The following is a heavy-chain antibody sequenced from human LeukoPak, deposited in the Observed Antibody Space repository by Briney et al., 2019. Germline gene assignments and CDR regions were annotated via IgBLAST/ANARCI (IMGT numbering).Heavy chain of an antibody. CDR3: AKSGAGAEFYCLDS. J-gene: IGHJ4*02. CDR2: ISGRGVNT. Sequence: QPGGSLRLSCAASGFTFTSYVMTWVRQAPGKGLEWVSAISGRGVNTYFADSVKGRFTISRDNSQNTLYLQMNSLSAEDTAVYYCAKSGAGAEFYCLDSWGQGTLVTVSS. D-gene: IGHD2-8*02. CDR1: GFTFTSYV. V-gene: IGHV3-23*01.